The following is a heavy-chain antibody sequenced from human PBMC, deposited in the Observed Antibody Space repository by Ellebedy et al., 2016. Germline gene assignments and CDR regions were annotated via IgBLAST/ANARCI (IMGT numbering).Heavy chain of an antibody. D-gene: IGHD2-21*02. CDR2: IRNTANSDTT. V-gene: IGHV3-72*01. Sequence: GESLKISCGTSGFTLSDYYMDWVRQAPGKGLEWVGRIRNTANSDTTVYAASVAGRFTISRDDSQKSVYLQMKDLKVEDTAVYYCARADCRRDCSWRTSDMWGQGTMVLVSS. J-gene: IGHJ3*02. CDR1: GFTLSDYY. CDR3: ARADCRRDCSWRTSDM.